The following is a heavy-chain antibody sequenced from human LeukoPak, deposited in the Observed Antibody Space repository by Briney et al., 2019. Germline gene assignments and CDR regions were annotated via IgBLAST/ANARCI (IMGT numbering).Heavy chain of an antibody. J-gene: IGHJ3*02. CDR1: GFTFSSYW. V-gene: IGHV3-30*02. CDR3: AKETYNWNDDAPDAFDI. D-gene: IGHD1-1*01. Sequence: PGGSLRLSCAASGFTFSSYWMSWVRQAPGKGLEWVAFIRYDGSNKYYADSVKGRFTISRDNSKNTLYLQMNSLRAEDTAVYYCAKETYNWNDDAPDAFDIWGQGTMVTVSS. CDR2: IRYDGSNK.